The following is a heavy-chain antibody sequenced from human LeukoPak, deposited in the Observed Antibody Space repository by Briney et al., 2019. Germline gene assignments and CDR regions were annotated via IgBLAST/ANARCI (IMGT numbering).Heavy chain of an antibody. D-gene: IGHD4-17*01. Sequence: PGGSLRLSCAASGFTFSSYWMHWVRQAPGKGLVWVSRINSDGSSTSYADSVKGRFTISRDNAKNTLYLQMNSLKTEDTAVYYCTANGDYGYYYYYGMDVWGQGTTVTVSS. V-gene: IGHV3-74*01. CDR1: GFTFSSYW. CDR3: TANGDYGYYYYYGMDV. CDR2: INSDGSST. J-gene: IGHJ6*02.